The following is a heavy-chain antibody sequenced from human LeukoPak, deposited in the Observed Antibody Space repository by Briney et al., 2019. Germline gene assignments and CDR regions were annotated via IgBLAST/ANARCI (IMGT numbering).Heavy chain of an antibody. CDR2: ISSSSSYI. CDR3: ARDHGGNGDY. V-gene: IGHV3-21*01. D-gene: IGHD4-23*01. CDR1: GFTFSSYS. Sequence: GGSLRLSCAASGFTFSSYSMNWVRQAPGKGLEWVSSISSSSSYIYYADSVKGRFTVSRDNAKNSLYLQMNSLRAEDTAVYYCARDHGGNGDYWGQGTLVTVSS. J-gene: IGHJ4*02.